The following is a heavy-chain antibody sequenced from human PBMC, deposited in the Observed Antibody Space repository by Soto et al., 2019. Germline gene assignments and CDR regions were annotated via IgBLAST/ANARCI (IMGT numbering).Heavy chain of an antibody. Sequence: GGSLRLSCAASGFTLSTYAMSWVRQAPGKGLEWVSTINKKGDTTDYADSVKGRFTISRDKSKNTLYLQMNSLKSEDTGLYYCARETLSYGFALDVWGQGTTVTVSS. V-gene: IGHV3-23*01. J-gene: IGHJ6*02. CDR3: ARETLSYGFALDV. D-gene: IGHD3-16*01. CDR1: GFTLSTYA. CDR2: INKKGDTT.